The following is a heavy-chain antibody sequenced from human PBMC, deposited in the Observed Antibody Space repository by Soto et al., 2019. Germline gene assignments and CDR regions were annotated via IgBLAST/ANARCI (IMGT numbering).Heavy chain of an antibody. CDR3: VRVAYGNLGH. D-gene: IGHD4-17*01. V-gene: IGHV3-74*01. CDR1: GFTLNSYW. Sequence: EVHLVESGGGSVQPGGSLRLSCAASGFTLNSYWMHWVRQAPGKGLVWVSRINSDGSSTSYADSVKGRFTISRDNARNTLYLQMNSLRAEDTAVYYCVRVAYGNLGHCGQGTLVTVSS. CDR2: INSDGSST. J-gene: IGHJ4*02.